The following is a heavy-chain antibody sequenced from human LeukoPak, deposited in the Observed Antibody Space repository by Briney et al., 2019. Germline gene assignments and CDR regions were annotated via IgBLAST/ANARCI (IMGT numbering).Heavy chain of an antibody. D-gene: IGHD5-12*01. CDR2: IIPIFGTA. Sequence: SVKVSCTASGGTFSSYAISWVRQAPGQGLEWMGGIIPIFGTANYAQKFQGRVTITADKSTSTAYMELSSLRSEDTAVYYCARDREAGGYDYDYWGQGTLVTVSS. V-gene: IGHV1-69*06. CDR3: ARDREAGGYDYDY. CDR1: GGTFSSYA. J-gene: IGHJ4*02.